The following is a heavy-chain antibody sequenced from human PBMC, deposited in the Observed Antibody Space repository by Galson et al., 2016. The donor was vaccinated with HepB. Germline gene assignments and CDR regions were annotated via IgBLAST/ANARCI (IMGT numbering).Heavy chain of an antibody. Sequence: SLRLSCAGSGFTFSTYALSWVRQSPGRGLEWLSHINGNGDDTAYVDSVRGRFTVSRDNSRNTVYLQTSNLKIEDAAIYYCALGRAAHGVWGQGTLVAVSS. CDR3: ALGRAAHGV. V-gene: IGHV3-23*01. J-gene: IGHJ4*02. CDR1: GFTFSTYA. D-gene: IGHD1-26*01. CDR2: INGNGDDT.